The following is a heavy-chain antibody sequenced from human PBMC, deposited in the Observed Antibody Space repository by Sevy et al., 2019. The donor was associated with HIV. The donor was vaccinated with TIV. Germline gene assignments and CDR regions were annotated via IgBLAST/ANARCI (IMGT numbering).Heavy chain of an antibody. D-gene: IGHD2-21*02. J-gene: IGHJ5*02. Sequence: ASVKVSCNASGYTFTGYYMHWVRQAPGQGLEWMGWINPNSGGTNYAQKFQGRVTMTRDTSISTAYMELSRLRSDDTAVYYCARGAYCGGDCYSNWFDPWGQGTLVTVSS. V-gene: IGHV1-2*02. CDR3: ARGAYCGGDCYSNWFDP. CDR1: GYTFTGYY. CDR2: INPNSGGT.